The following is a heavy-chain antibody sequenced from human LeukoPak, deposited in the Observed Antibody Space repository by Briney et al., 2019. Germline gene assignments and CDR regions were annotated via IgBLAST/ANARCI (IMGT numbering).Heavy chain of an antibody. D-gene: IGHD3-22*01. V-gene: IGHV4-34*01. J-gene: IGHJ4*02. Sequence: SETLSLTCAVYGGSFSGYYWSWIRQPPGKGLVWIGEINHSGSTNYNPSLKSRVTISVDTSKNQFSLKLSSVTAADTAVYYCARGNPDYYDSSGYYYVVDYWGQGTLVTVSS. CDR3: ARGNPDYYDSSGYYYVVDY. CDR1: GGSFSGYY. CDR2: INHSGST.